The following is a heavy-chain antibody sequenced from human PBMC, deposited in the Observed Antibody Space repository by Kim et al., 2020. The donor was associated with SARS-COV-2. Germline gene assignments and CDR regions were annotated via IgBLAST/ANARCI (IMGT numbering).Heavy chain of an antibody. J-gene: IGHJ6*02. D-gene: IGHD6-19*01. CDR1: GGTFSSYA. Sequence: SVKVSCKASGGTFSSYAISWVRQAPGQGLEWMGGIIPIFGTANYAQKFQGRVTITADESTSTAYMELSSLRSEDTAVYYCARAEQWLVHYYYYGMDVWGQGTTVTVSS. CDR2: IIPIFGTA. V-gene: IGHV1-69*13. CDR3: ARAEQWLVHYYYYGMDV.